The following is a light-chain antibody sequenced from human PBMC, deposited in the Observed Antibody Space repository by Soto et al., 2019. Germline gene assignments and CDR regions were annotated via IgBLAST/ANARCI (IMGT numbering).Light chain of an antibody. J-gene: IGKJ2*01. CDR2: AAS. V-gene: IGKV1-39*01. CDR1: QSISSY. CDR3: QQTYTTLTT. Sequence: DIQVTQSPSSLSASVGDRVTITCRASQSISSYLNWYQQKPGKAPNLLIYAASSFQSGVPSRFSGSGSGTDFTLTISSLQPEDFATYYCQQTYTTLTTFGQGTKLEI.